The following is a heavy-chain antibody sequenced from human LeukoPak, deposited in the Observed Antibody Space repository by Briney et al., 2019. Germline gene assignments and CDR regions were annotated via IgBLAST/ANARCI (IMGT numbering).Heavy chain of an antibody. D-gene: IGHD1-26*01. V-gene: IGHV1-2*06. Sequence: VASVKVSCKASGYTFTGYYMHWVRQAPGQGLEWMGRINPNSGGTNYAQKFQGRVTMTRDTSISTAYMELSRLRSDDTAVYYCARDSGSYYSYYFDYWGQGTLVTVSS. CDR1: GYTFTGYY. CDR2: INPNSGGT. J-gene: IGHJ4*02. CDR3: ARDSGSYYSYYFDY.